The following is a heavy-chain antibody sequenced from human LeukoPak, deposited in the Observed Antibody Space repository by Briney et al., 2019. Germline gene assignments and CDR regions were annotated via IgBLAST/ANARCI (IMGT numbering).Heavy chain of an antibody. CDR1: GDFINTGSSY. D-gene: IGHD2-2*01. CDR3: ARDLVSTFQNYYYYYMDV. Sequence: SETLSLTCTVSGDFINTGSSYWTFIRQPAGKGLEWIGHISTFGRTTYHPSLSGRLTISLDRPKNQFSLKLSSVTAADTAVYYCARDLVSTFQNYYYYYMDVWGKGTTVTVSS. CDR2: ISTFGRT. V-gene: IGHV4-61*09. J-gene: IGHJ6*03.